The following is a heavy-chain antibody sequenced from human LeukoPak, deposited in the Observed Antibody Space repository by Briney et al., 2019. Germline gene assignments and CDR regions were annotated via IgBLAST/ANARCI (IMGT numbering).Heavy chain of an antibody. CDR3: ARDRGGDCYSSGIDY. Sequence: ASVKVSCKASGYTFTSYGISWVRQAPGQGLEWMGWISAYNGNTNYAQKLQGRVTMTTDTSTSTAYMELRSLRSDDTAVYYCARDRGGDCYSSGIDYWGQGTLVTVSS. J-gene: IGHJ4*02. V-gene: IGHV1-18*01. CDR2: ISAYNGNT. CDR1: GYTFTSYG. D-gene: IGHD2-21*02.